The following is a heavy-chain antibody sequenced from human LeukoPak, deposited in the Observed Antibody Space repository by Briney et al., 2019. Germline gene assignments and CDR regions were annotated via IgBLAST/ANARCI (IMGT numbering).Heavy chain of an antibody. V-gene: IGHV3-30*03. CDR1: GFTFSSYS. J-gene: IGHJ4*02. Sequence: GGSLRLSCAASGFTFSSYSMHWVRQAPGKGLEWVAVISYDGSNKYYADSVKGRFTISRDNSKNTLYLQMNGLRAEDTAVYYCARDANRGWLQSPYFDYWGQGTLVTVSS. CDR2: ISYDGSNK. CDR3: ARDANRGWLQSPYFDY. D-gene: IGHD5-24*01.